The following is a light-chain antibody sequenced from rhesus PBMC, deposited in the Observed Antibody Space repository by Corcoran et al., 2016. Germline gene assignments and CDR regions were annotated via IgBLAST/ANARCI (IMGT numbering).Light chain of an antibody. J-gene: IGKJ2*01. V-gene: IGKV1-18*01. CDR3: QHGYDTPYS. CDR1: QGIINK. CDR2: DAS. Sequence: DIHMTQSPSSLSASVGDTVTITCRASQGIINKLAWYQQKPGKVPKLLIYDASTMQSGVPSRFNGSGSGTDFTPPISSLQPEDFATYYCQHGYDTPYSFGRGTKVEIK.